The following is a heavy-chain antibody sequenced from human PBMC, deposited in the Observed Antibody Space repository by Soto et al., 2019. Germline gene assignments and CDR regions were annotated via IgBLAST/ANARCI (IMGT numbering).Heavy chain of an antibody. V-gene: IGHV1-18*04. D-gene: IGHD3-22*01. CDR2: ISAYNGNT. Sequence: QVQLVQSGAEVKKPGASVKVSCKASGYTFTSYGISWVRQAPGQGLEWMGWISAYNGNTNYAQKLQGRVTMTTDTSRSTAYMELRSLRSDDTAVYYCARDPAEYYYDSSGYSDLDYWGQGTLVTVSS. CDR3: ARDPAEYYYDSSGYSDLDY. CDR1: GYTFTSYG. J-gene: IGHJ4*02.